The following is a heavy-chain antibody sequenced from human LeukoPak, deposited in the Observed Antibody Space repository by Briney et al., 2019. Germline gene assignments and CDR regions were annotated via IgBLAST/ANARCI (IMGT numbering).Heavy chain of an antibody. D-gene: IGHD3-22*01. V-gene: IGHV3-13*04. CDR1: GFTFSSYE. CDR3: ARRSKVYDSTGYYWAFDL. Sequence: GGSLRLSCAASGFTFSSYEMHWVRQATGKGLEWVSTITTAGDTYYPGSVKGRFTISRENAKNSLYLQMSSLRAGDTAVYYCARRSKVYDSTGYYWAFDLWGQGTMVTVSS. CDR2: ITTAGDT. J-gene: IGHJ3*01.